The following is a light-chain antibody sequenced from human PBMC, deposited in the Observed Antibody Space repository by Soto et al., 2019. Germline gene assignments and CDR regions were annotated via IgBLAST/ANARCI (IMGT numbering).Light chain of an antibody. V-gene: IGLV2-14*01. CDR3: SSYTSSSTLAYV. J-gene: IGLJ1*01. CDR1: SSDVGGYNY. CDR2: EVS. Sequence: QSALTQPASVSGSPGQSITISCTGTSSDVGGYNYVSWYQQHPGKAPKLMIYEVSNRPSGVSNRFSGSKSGNTASLTISGLQAEDEADYYCSSYTSSSTLAYVFELGPSSPS.